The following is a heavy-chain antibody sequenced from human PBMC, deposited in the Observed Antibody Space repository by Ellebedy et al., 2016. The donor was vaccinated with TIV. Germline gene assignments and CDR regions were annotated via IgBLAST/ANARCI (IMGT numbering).Heavy chain of an antibody. Sequence: AASVKVSCKASGYTFTSYDINWVRQAPGQGLEWMGIINPSGGSTSYAQKFQGRVTMTRDTSTSTVYMELSSLRSEDTAVYYCARKFGGSSYPWWFDPWGQGTLVTVSS. CDR1: GYTFTSYD. V-gene: IGHV1-46*01. D-gene: IGHD2-15*01. J-gene: IGHJ5*02. CDR2: INPSGGST. CDR3: ARKFGGSSYPWWFDP.